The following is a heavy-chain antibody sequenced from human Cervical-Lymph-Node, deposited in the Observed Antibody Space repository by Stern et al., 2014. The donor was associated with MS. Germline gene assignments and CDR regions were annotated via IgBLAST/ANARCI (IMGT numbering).Heavy chain of an antibody. CDR2: IHPNDGSA. CDR3: AGGYTFDY. D-gene: IGHD5-18*01. CDR1: GYTFTSYY. J-gene: IGHJ4*02. V-gene: IGHV1-46*01. Sequence: VPLVQSGAEVKKPGASVKVSCKASGYTFTSYYMHWVRQAPGQGLEWMGIIHPNDGSASYAQKFQDRVTMTRDTSTSTLYMELSSLSSEDTAVYYCAGGYTFDYWGQGTLVTVSS.